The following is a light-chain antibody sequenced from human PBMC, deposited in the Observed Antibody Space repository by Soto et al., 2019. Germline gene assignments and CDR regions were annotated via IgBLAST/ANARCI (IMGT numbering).Light chain of an antibody. Sequence: EIVLTHSPASLSLSPGAGAPLSCRARQSISSQLVWYQQIPGQAPRLLIYDASNRATGVPARFSGSGSGTDFTLTISSLEPEDFAVYCCQQCLSWPITFGQGTILDI. CDR3: QQCLSWPIT. V-gene: IGKV3-11*01. CDR1: QSISSQ. CDR2: DAS. J-gene: IGKJ5*01.